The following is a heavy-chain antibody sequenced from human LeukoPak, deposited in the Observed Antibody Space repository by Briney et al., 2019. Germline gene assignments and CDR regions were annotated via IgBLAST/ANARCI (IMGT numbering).Heavy chain of an antibody. Sequence: SETLSLTCTVSGGSISSYYWSWIRQPAGKGLEWIGRIYTSGSTNYNPSLKSRVTMSVDTSKNQFSLKLSSVTAADTAVYYCARDVLVGASTTYFDYWGQGTLVTVSS. CDR1: GGSISSYY. J-gene: IGHJ4*02. D-gene: IGHD1-26*01. CDR2: IYTSGST. CDR3: ARDVLVGASTTYFDY. V-gene: IGHV4-4*07.